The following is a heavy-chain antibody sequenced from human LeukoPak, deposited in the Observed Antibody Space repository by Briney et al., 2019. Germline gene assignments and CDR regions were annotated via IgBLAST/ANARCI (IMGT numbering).Heavy chain of an antibody. Sequence: PSETLCLTCTVSGDSVSSDYWSWIRQPPGKRLEWIGYVYDSGTTAYNPSLKSRLTISLDTSKNQFSLNLTSVTAADTAVYYCAGRGQRYFRDWGQGILVTVSS. CDR3: AGRGQRYFRD. V-gene: IGHV4-59*08. CDR1: GDSVSSDY. J-gene: IGHJ1*01. CDR2: VYDSGTT.